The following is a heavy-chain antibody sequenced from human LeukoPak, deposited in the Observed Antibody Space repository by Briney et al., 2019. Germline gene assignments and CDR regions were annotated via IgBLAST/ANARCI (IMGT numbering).Heavy chain of an antibody. Sequence: PGGSLRLSCAASGFTFSGYGMSWVRQAPGKGLEWVSSIRSSSYYISYADSVKGRFTISRDNAKNSLYLQMNTLRAEDTAVYYCARDRGGGGSYYFDYWGQGTLVTVSS. D-gene: IGHD3-10*01. CDR1: GFTFSGYG. V-gene: IGHV3-21*01. CDR2: IRSSSYYI. J-gene: IGHJ4*02. CDR3: ARDRGGGGSYYFDY.